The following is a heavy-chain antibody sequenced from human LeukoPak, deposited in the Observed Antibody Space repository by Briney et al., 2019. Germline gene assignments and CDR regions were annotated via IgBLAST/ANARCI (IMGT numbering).Heavy chain of an antibody. Sequence: GGSLRLSCAASGFAFSIYSMNWVRQAPGKGLEWVSYISSGSSTIYYADSVKGRFTISRDNAKSSLYLQINSLRAEDTAVYYRAGGPSAYEAWGQGTLVSVSS. CDR2: ISSGSSTI. CDR1: GFAFSIYS. CDR3: AGGPSAYEA. V-gene: IGHV3-48*01. D-gene: IGHD5-12*01. J-gene: IGHJ4*02.